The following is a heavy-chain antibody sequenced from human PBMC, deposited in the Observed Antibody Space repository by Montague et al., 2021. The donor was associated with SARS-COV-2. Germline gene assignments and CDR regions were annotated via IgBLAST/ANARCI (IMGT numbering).Heavy chain of an antibody. CDR1: GGSFSGYY. Sequence: SETLSLTCVVYGGSFSGYYWSWIRQPPGKGLEWIGEINHSGSTNYNPSLKSRVTVSVDTSKKQFSLRLNSVTAADTAVYYCARGSFGMGAFDIWGQGTMVTVSS. J-gene: IGHJ3*02. D-gene: IGHD1-14*01. V-gene: IGHV4-34*01. CDR3: ARGSFGMGAFDI. CDR2: INHSGST.